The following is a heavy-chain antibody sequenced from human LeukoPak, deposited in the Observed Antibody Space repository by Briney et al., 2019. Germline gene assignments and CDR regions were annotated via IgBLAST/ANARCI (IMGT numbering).Heavy chain of an antibody. CDR2: ISGGGGST. D-gene: IGHD5-24*01. CDR1: GFTFSSYW. J-gene: IGHJ6*03. V-gene: IGHV3-23*01. CDR3: AREEDWYYTLQQYYYYMDV. Sequence: PGGSLRLSCVASGFTFSSYWISWVLQAPGKGLEWISVISGGGGSTYYADSVKGRFTISRDNSKNTLYLQMNSLRAEDTAVYYCAREEDWYYTLQQYYYYMDVWGKGTTVTVSS.